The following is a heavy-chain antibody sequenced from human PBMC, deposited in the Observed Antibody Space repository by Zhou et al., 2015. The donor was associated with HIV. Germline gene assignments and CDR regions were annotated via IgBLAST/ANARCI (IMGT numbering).Heavy chain of an antibody. CDR1: GGTFSGSD. CDR3: ARSSVNHDNAFDL. J-gene: IGHJ3*01. Sequence: LMQSGTEVTKPGSSVKVSCKASGGTFSGSDISWVRQAPGQGLEWMGSITPMFHMETYAEKFRARLTISVDKSTRVAYMELSSLTSEDAALYFCARSSVNHDNAFDLWGQGTKVIVSS. CDR2: ITPMFHME. V-gene: IGHV1-69*04. D-gene: IGHD3-22*01.